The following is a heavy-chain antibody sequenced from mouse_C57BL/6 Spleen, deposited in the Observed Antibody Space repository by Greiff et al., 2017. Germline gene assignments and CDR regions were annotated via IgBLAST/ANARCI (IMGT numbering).Heavy chain of an antibody. D-gene: IGHD3-2*02. Sequence: QVHVKQSGAELAKPGASVKLSCKASGYTFTSYWMHWVKQRPGQGLEWIGYINPSSGYTKYNQKFKDKATLTADKSSSTAYMQLSSLTYEDSAVYYCARGDSSGHGAMDYWGQGTSVTVSS. CDR1: GYTFTSYW. J-gene: IGHJ4*01. V-gene: IGHV1-7*01. CDR3: ARGDSSGHGAMDY. CDR2: INPSSGYT.